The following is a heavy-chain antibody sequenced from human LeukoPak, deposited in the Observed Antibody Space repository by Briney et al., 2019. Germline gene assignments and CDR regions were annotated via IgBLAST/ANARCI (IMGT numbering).Heavy chain of an antibody. V-gene: IGHV4-34*01. CDR1: GGSFSGYY. J-gene: IGHJ3*02. D-gene: IGHD3-3*01. Sequence: SETLSLTCAVYGGSFSGYYWSWIRQPPGKGLEWIGEINHSGSTNYNPSLKSRVTMSVDTSKNQFSLKLSSVTAADTAVYYCARGDDFWSGYYNLNAFDIWGQGTMVTVSS. CDR2: INHSGST. CDR3: ARGDDFWSGYYNLNAFDI.